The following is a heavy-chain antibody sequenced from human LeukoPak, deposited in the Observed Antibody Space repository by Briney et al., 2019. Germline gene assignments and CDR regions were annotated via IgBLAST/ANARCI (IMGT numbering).Heavy chain of an antibody. CDR2: IRSSDGAI. V-gene: IGHV3-48*02. D-gene: IGHD3-9*01. CDR3: ARDRDWAFDY. Sequence: GGSLRLSCAASGFTFRLYSMNWVRQARAKGLEWVSYIRSSDGAIAYADSVKGRFTISRDDAKNSLYLQMNSLRDEDTAVYYCARDRDWAFDYWGQGTLITVSS. CDR1: GFTFRLYS. J-gene: IGHJ4*02.